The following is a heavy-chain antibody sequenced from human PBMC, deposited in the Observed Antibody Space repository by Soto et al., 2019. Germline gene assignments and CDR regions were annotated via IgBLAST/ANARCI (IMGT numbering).Heavy chain of an antibody. CDR1: GGSISSSSYY. J-gene: IGHJ3*01. D-gene: IGHD1-26*01. Sequence: QLQLQESGPGLVRPSETLSLTCTVSGGSISSSSYYWGWIRQPPGKGLEWIGSIYHTGSTYYNPSLKSRVTISVDKSKNQFSLRLNSVTAADTAVFYCADYSGTYNDAFDVWGQGTRVTVSS. CDR2: IYHTGST. CDR3: ADYSGTYNDAFDV. V-gene: IGHV4-39*01.